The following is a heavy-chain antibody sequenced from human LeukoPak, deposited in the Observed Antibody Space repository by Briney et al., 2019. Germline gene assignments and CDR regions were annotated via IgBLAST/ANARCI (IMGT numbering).Heavy chain of an antibody. CDR2: IIPIFGTA. D-gene: IGHD3-3*01. Sequence: SVKVSCKASGGTFSSYAISWVRQAPGQGLKWMGGIIPIFGTANYAQKFQGRVTITADESTSTAYMELSSLRSEDTAVYYCARDRRDFWSGYYRSYYFDYWGQGTLVTVSS. CDR3: ARDRRDFWSGYYRSYYFDY. J-gene: IGHJ4*02. V-gene: IGHV1-69*13. CDR1: GGTFSSYA.